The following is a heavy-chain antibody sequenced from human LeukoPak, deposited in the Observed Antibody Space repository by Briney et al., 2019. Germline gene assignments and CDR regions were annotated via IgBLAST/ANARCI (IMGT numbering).Heavy chain of an antibody. CDR3: ARRGDASSGWGDHDY. V-gene: IGHV3-23*01. J-gene: IGHJ4*02. CDR2: IGGSGDKT. CDR1: GFRFSDYW. D-gene: IGHD6-19*01. Sequence: GGSLRLSCVASGFRFSDYWMSWVRQAPGKGLEWVSTIGGSGDKTFYADSVKGRFTISRDNSKNTLHLQMSSLTGEDTALYYCARRGDASSGWGDHDYWGQGALVTVSS.